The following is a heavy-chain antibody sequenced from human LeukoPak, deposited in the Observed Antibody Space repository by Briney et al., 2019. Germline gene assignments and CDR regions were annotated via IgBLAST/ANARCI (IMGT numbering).Heavy chain of an antibody. CDR2: ISSNGGST. J-gene: IGHJ4*02. CDR3: VKDQWATVTSYFDY. Sequence: AGGSLRLSCSAAGFTFSSYAMHWVRQAPGKGLEYVSAISSNGGSTYYADSVKGRFTISRDNSKNTLYLQMSSLRAEDTAVYYSVKDQWATVTSYFDYWGQGTLVSVSS. D-gene: IGHD4-17*01. CDR1: GFTFSSYA. V-gene: IGHV3-64D*06.